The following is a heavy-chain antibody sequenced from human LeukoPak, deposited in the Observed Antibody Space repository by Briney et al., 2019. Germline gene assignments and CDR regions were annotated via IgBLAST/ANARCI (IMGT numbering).Heavy chain of an antibody. J-gene: IGHJ4*02. CDR3: ARLGLYDGYTHDS. V-gene: IGHV4-59*08. CDR1: GASVTGTY. D-gene: IGHD5-24*01. CDR2: THYGGTT. Sequence: SETLSLTCSVSGASVTGTYWSWVRQTPGKGLEWIAYTHYGGTTEYNPSLKSRATISVDTSKNHFSLDLRSVTAADTAVYFCARLGLYDGYTHDSWGQGTLVTVSS.